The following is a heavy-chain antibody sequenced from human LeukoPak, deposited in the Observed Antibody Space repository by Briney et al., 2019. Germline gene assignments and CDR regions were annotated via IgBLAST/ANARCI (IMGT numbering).Heavy chain of an antibody. Sequence: PGGSLRLSCAASGFTFSSYSMNWVRHAPGKGLEWVSSISSSRLYIYYADSVKGRFTISRDNAKNSLYLQMNSLRAEDTAVYYCARYSGDYEADYWGQGTLVTVSS. CDR2: ISSSRLYI. J-gene: IGHJ4*02. CDR3: ARYSGDYEADY. D-gene: IGHD4-17*01. CDR1: GFTFSSYS. V-gene: IGHV3-21*01.